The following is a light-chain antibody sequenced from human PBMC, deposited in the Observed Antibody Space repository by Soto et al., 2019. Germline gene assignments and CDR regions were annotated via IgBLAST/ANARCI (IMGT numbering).Light chain of an antibody. J-gene: IGLJ1*01. CDR2: DNI. Sequence: QSVLTQPPSVSAAPGQKITISCSGTSSNIENYYVSWYHQLPGTAPKLLIYDNIKRPSGIPDRFSGSKSGTSATLAITGLQTGDDGYYSCGAWDSSLNVYVF. CDR1: SSNIENYY. CDR3: GAWDSSLNVYV. V-gene: IGLV1-51*01.